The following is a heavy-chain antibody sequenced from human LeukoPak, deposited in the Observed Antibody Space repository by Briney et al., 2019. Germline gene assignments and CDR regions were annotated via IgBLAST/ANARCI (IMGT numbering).Heavy chain of an antibody. D-gene: IGHD4-17*01. CDR1: GSSFTSYW. CDR3: ARRVTTPYWYFDL. CDR2: IYPGDSDT. V-gene: IGHV5-51*01. J-gene: IGHJ2*01. Sequence: GESLQISCQGSGSSFTSYWIGWVRQMPGKGLEWMGIIYPGDSDTRYSPSFQGQVTISADKSISTAYLQWSSLKASDTAMYYCARRVTTPYWYFDLWGRGTLVTVSS.